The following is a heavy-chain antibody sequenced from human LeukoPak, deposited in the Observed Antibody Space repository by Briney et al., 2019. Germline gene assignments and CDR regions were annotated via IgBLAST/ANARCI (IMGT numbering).Heavy chain of an antibody. CDR2: ISGSGGST. CDR3: ARDKVYGDYKGYFDL. CDR1: GFTFSSYA. D-gene: IGHD4-17*01. Sequence: GGSLRLSCAASGFTFSSYAMSWVRQAPGKGLEWVSAISGSGGSTYYADSVKGRFTISRDNSKNTLYLQMNSLRAEDTAVYYCARDKVYGDYKGYFDLWGRGTLVTVSS. J-gene: IGHJ2*01. V-gene: IGHV3-23*01.